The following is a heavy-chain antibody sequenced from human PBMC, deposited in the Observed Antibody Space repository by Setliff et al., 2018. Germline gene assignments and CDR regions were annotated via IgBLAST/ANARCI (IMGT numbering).Heavy chain of an antibody. CDR1: GHSNDSDSY. Sequence: SETLSLTCAVSGHSNDSDSYWGWIRQSPGKGLEWIGSLYRTANTYYNPAVRSRVTISPDTSRNQFSLKLTSVTAADTAVYYCARQSGSGCSPYFDFWGQGTLVTVSS. CDR2: LYRTANT. J-gene: IGHJ4*02. D-gene: IGHD3-10*01. V-gene: IGHV4-38-2*01. CDR3: ARQSGSGCSPYFDF.